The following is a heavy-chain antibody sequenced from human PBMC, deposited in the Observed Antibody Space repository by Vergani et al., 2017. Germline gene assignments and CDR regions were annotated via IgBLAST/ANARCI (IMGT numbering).Heavy chain of an antibody. D-gene: IGHD1-26*01. J-gene: IGHJ4*01. CDR3: ARAYGRDDGFNY. V-gene: IGHV3-23*01. CDR2: ISASGAPT. Sequence: EVQLLESGGDFVQPGGSLRLSCTASGFIFSAYAMSWVRQAPGKGLDWVSGISASGAPTYYADSVKGRVTISRDNSKNTLYLQMNSLRFDDTAVYYCARAYGRDDGFNYWGQRTLVTVSS. CDR1: GFIFSAYA.